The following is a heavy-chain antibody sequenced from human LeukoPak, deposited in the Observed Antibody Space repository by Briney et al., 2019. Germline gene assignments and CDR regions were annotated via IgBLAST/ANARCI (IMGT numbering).Heavy chain of an antibody. V-gene: IGHV1-58*01. CDR3: AADRAPTDPYKWVDP. CDR1: GFTFSTSS. D-gene: IGHD1-1*01. Sequence: GASVNVSCKASGFTFSTSSVQWMRQARGQSPEWIGGIVVGSGDTNYAQKFQERVSITREMSTNTAYMELSSLRYEDTAVYYCAADRAPTDPYKWVDPWGQGTQVIVSS. CDR2: IVVGSGDT. J-gene: IGHJ5*02.